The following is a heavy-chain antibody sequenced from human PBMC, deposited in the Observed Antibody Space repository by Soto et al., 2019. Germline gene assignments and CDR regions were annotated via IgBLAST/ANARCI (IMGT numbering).Heavy chain of an antibody. CDR1: GFTFSDYY. J-gene: IGHJ4*02. CDR2: ISGGGSST. CDR3: AHLTTRPRPILGDY. V-gene: IGHV3-23*01. D-gene: IGHD6-6*01. Sequence: SLRLSCAASGFTFSDYYMSWIRQAPGKGLEWVSAISGGGSSTNYADSVKGRFTISRDNSKNTLFLQMNSLRAEDTAVYYCAHLTTRPRPILGDYWGQGTPVTVSS.